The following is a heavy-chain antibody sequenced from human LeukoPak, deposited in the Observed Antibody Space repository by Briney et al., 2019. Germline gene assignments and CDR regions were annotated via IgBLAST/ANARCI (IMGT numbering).Heavy chain of an antibody. Sequence: GGSLRLSCAASGFTFSDYNMDWVRQAPGKGLEWVSTISGGGGTKYYADSVKGRFTISRDNSKNTLYLQMNSLRAEDTAVYYCAKDLGPMGTTPFDYWGQGTLVTVSS. J-gene: IGHJ4*02. CDR3: AKDLGPMGTTPFDY. D-gene: IGHD1-7*01. CDR1: GFTFSDYN. V-gene: IGHV3-23*01. CDR2: ISGGGGTK.